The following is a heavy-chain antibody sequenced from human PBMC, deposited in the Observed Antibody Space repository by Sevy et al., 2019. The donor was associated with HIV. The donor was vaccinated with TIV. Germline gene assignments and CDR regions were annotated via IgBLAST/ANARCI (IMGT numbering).Heavy chain of an antibody. Sequence: GGSLRLSCAASGFTFSSYGMNWVRQAPGKGLEWVSAVSGRGGGGSHGSTYDADSVKGRFTTSSDNSKNTLYLQMNSLRAEDTAVYYCAKTADFWSGYPNWGQGTLVTVSS. V-gene: IGHV3-23*01. CDR2: VSGRGGGGSHGST. D-gene: IGHD3-3*01. J-gene: IGHJ4*02. CDR1: GFTFSSYG. CDR3: AKTADFWSGYPN.